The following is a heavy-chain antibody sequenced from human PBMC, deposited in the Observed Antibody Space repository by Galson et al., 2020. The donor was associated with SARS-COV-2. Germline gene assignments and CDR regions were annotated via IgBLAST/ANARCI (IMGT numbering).Heavy chain of an antibody. CDR3: ARAPPRARRGYSYGRAFDI. D-gene: IGHD5-18*01. CDR2: INHSGST. Sequence: SETLSLTCAVYGGSFSGYYWSWIRQPPGKGLEWIGEINHSGSTNYNPSLKSRVTISVDTSKNQFSLKLSSVTAADTAVYYCARAPPRARRGYSYGRAFDIWGQGTMVTVSS. CDR1: GGSFSGYY. J-gene: IGHJ3*02. V-gene: IGHV4-34*01.